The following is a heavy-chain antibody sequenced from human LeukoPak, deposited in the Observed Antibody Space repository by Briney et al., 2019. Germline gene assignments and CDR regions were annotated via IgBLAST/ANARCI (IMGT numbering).Heavy chain of an antibody. D-gene: IGHD3-22*01. V-gene: IGHV1-69*13. CDR1: GGTFNNYA. CDR3: ARGHPSGYYPLKNGMDV. J-gene: IGHJ6*02. Sequence: ASVKVSCKASGGTFNNYAISWVRQAPGQGLEWMGGIIPIFPTANYAPKFQGRVTITADESTSTAYMELSSLRSEDTAMYYCARGHPSGYYPLKNGMDVWGQGTTVTVSS. CDR2: IIPIFPTA.